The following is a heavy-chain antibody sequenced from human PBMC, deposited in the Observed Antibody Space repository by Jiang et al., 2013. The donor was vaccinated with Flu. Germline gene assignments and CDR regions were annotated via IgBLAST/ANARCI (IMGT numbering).Heavy chain of an antibody. CDR3: ARIPRGSGGYDY. J-gene: IGHJ4*02. CDR2: INPDSGST. Sequence: GAEVKKPGASVTVSCKASGYTFSDSYLHWVRQAPGQGLEWMGWINPDSGSTNYSQKFRGRVTMTRDTSINTAYMDLRRLRYDDTAVYYCARIPRGSGGYDYWGQGTPVTVSS. D-gene: IGHD5-12*01. CDR1: GYTFSDSY. V-gene: IGHV1-2*02.